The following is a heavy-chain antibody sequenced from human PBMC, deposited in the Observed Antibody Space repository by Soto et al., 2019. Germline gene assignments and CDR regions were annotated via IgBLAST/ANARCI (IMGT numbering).Heavy chain of an antibody. CDR2: IYYSGST. CDR1: GGSISRGGYY. V-gene: IGHV4-31*03. CDR3: ARAGGHSGTLDY. Sequence: QVQLQESGPGLVKPSQTLSLTCTVSGGSISRGGYYWSWIRQHPGKGLEWIGYIYYSGSTYYNPSLKSRVTISVDTSKNQFSLKLSSVTAADTAVYYCARAGGHSGTLDYWGQGTLVTVSS. J-gene: IGHJ4*02. D-gene: IGHD2-8*02.